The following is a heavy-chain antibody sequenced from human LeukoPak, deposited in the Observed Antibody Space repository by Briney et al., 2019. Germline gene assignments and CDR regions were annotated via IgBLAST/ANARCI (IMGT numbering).Heavy chain of an antibody. V-gene: IGHV3-23*01. Sequence: GGSLRLSCAASGFTFSSYAMSWVRQAPGKGLEWVSAISGSGGSTYYADSVKGRFTISRDNSKNTLYLQMTSLRAEYTAVYYCAKDQEASYGMDVWGQGTTVTVSS. J-gene: IGHJ6*02. CDR1: GFTFSSYA. CDR2: ISGSGGST. CDR3: AKDQEASYGMDV.